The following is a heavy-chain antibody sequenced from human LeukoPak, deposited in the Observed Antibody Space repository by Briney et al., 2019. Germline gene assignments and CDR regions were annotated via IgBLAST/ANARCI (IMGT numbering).Heavy chain of an antibody. CDR3: ARGYEGFQH. D-gene: IGHD3-3*01. V-gene: IGHV4-34*01. Sequence: SETLSLTCAVYGGSFSGYYWSWIRQPPGKGLEWIGEINHSGSTYYNPSLKSRVTISVDRSKNQFSLKLSSVTAADTAVYYCARGYEGFQHWGQGTLVTVSS. CDR1: GGSFSGYY. J-gene: IGHJ1*01. CDR2: INHSGST.